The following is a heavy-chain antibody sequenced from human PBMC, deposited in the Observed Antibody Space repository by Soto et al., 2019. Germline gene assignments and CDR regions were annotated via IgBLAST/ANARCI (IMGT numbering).Heavy chain of an antibody. Sequence: EAHLVESGGGLVQPGRSRRLSCAASGFTFSSYAFNWVRQAPGKGLEWVSYISDGSGSIFYADSVKGRFTISRDDAQNSLYLHMNTLRDEDTAIYFCVRDYNWAFDIWGQGTTVIVSS. CDR3: VRDYNWAFDI. V-gene: IGHV3-48*02. D-gene: IGHD1-20*01. CDR1: GFTFSSYA. J-gene: IGHJ3*02. CDR2: ISDGSGSI.